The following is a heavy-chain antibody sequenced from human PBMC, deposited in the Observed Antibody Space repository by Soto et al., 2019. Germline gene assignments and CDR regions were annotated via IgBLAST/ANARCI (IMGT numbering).Heavy chain of an antibody. D-gene: IGHD6-19*01. CDR1: GYTFSNYG. J-gene: IGHJ6*02. Sequence: QVQLVQSGAEVKKPGASVTVSCKTSGYTFSNYGINWVRQAPGQGLEWMGWISGYNGNTNYAQTVQGRVTMTTDTSTGTVYMELRSLKSDDPAIYYCSRFIMVGGWFDPNSSHGMDGWGQGTTVTVSS. CDR2: ISGYNGNT. CDR3: SRFIMVGGWFDPNSSHGMDG. V-gene: IGHV1-18*01.